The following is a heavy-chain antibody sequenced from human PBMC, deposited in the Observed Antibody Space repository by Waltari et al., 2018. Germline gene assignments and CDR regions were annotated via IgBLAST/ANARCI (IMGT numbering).Heavy chain of an antibody. V-gene: IGHV4-4*07. CDR2: IYTSGST. CDR3: VRDYGDYADYYYYMDV. D-gene: IGHD4-17*01. J-gene: IGHJ6*03. Sequence: QVQLQESGPGLVKPSETLSLTCTVSGGSISSYYWSWIRQPAGKGLEWIGRIYTSGSTNYNPSLKSRVTMSVDTSKNQFSLKLSSVTAADTAVYYCVRDYGDYADYYYYMDVWGKGTTVTISS. CDR1: GGSISSYY.